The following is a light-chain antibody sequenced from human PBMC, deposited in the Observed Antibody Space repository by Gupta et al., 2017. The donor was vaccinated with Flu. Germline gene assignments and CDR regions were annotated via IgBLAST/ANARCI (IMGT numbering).Light chain of an antibody. J-gene: IGKJ1*01. V-gene: IGKV3-11*01. CDR3: QQRGNWPQT. CDR2: DAS. Sequence: PGDRAALSCRASQSISIYVSWYQQKPGQAPRLLIYDASNKATGTPARFSGSGSGTDFTLTISSLEPEDFAVYYCQQRGNWPQTFGQGTRVEIK. CDR1: QSISIY.